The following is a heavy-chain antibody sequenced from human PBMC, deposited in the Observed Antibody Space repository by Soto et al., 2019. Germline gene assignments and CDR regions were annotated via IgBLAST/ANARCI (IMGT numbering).Heavy chain of an antibody. J-gene: IGHJ6*02. Sequence: GGSLRLSCAASGFTFSSYAMHWVRQAPGKGLEWVAVISYDGSNKYYADSVKGRFTISRDNSKNTLYLQMNSLRAEDTAVYYCARDKYQLPPHYYYYYGMDVWGQGTTVTVSS. CDR1: GFTFSSYA. D-gene: IGHD2-2*01. CDR2: ISYDGSNK. V-gene: IGHV3-30-3*01. CDR3: ARDKYQLPPHYYYYYGMDV.